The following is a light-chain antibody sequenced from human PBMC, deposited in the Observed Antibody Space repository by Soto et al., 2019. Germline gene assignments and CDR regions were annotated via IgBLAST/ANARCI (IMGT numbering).Light chain of an antibody. Sequence: DIPMTQSPSSLSASVRDRVTITCRASQGISNNLAWYQQKPGKVPKLLIYAASTLQSGVPSRFSGSGSGTDFTLTIRSLQPEDVATYYCQKYDSAPWTFGQGTKVEIK. CDR3: QKYDSAPWT. V-gene: IGKV1-27*01. CDR1: QGISNN. J-gene: IGKJ1*01. CDR2: AAS.